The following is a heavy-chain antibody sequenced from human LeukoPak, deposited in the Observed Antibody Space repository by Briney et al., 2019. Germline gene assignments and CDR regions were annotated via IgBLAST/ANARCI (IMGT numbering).Heavy chain of an antibody. Sequence: GGSLRLSCAAPGFTFSSYGMHWVRQAPGKGLEWVAVIWYDGSNKYYADSVKGRFTISRDNSKNTLYPQMNSLRAEDTAVYYCARRDLTGYSFDYWGQGTLVTVSS. J-gene: IGHJ4*02. CDR2: IWYDGSNK. CDR1: GFTFSSYG. CDR3: ARRDLTGYSFDY. D-gene: IGHD3-9*01. V-gene: IGHV3-33*01.